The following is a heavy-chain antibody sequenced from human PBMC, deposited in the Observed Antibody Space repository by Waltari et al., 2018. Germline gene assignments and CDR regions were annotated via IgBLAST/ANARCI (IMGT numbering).Heavy chain of an antibody. D-gene: IGHD3-10*01. CDR2: IDPRSGAK. Sequence: VQLVQSGAEVKKPGASVKISCKPPGYSYSETYFHLLRRAPGQRFVWLALIDPRSGAKNYAQKFEGRVTMTREMSISTIYMELSSLTYGDTAVYFCAQELRLYDSGECHNSGWFDAWGPGTLVTVSS. CDR1: GYSYSETY. V-gene: IGHV1-2*02. CDR3: AQELRLYDSGECHNSGWFDA. J-gene: IGHJ5*02.